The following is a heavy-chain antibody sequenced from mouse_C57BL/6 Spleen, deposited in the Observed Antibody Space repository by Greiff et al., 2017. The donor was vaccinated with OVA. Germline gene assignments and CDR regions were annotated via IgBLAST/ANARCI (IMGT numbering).Heavy chain of an antibody. D-gene: IGHD3-3*01. V-gene: IGHV3-6*01. CDR2: ISYDGSN. CDR1: GYSITSGYY. J-gene: IGHJ4*01. CDR3: ARRGTRYYAMDY. Sequence: EVQRVESGPGLVKPSQSLSLSCSVTGYSITSGYYWNWIRQFPGNKLEWMGYISYDGSNNYNPSLKNRISITRDTSKNQFFLKLNSVTTEDTATYYCARRGTRYYAMDYWGQGTSVTVSS.